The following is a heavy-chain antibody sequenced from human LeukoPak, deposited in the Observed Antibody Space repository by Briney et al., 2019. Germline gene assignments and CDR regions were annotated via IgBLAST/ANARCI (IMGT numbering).Heavy chain of an antibody. CDR3: ARVSSGYDDAFDI. Sequence: GGSLRLSCAASEFTFSSYEMNWVRQAPGKGLEWVSYISSSGSTIYYADSVKGRLTISRDNAKNSLYLQMNSLRAEDTAVYYCARVSSGYDDAFDIWGQGTMVTVSS. J-gene: IGHJ3*02. CDR2: ISSSGSTI. CDR1: EFTFSSYE. V-gene: IGHV3-48*03. D-gene: IGHD6-25*01.